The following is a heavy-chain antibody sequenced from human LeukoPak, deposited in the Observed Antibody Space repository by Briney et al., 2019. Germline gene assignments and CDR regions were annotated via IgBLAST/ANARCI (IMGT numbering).Heavy chain of an antibody. CDR3: ASDILTGYCFWDRGMDV. J-gene: IGHJ6*02. CDR1: GFTFSSYS. CDR2: ISSSSSYI. V-gene: IGHV3-21*01. Sequence: GGSLRLSCAASGFTFSSYSMNWVRQAPGKGLEWVSSISSSSSYIYYADSVKGRFTISRDNAKNSLYLQMNSLRAEDTAVYYCASDILTGYCFWDRGMDVWGQGTTVTVSS. D-gene: IGHD3-9*01.